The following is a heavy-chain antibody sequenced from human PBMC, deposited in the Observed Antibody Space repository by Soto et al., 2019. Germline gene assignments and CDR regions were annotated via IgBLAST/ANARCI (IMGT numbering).Heavy chain of an antibody. CDR3: AKVNIAVAGTLPFY. CDR2: ISGSGGST. J-gene: IGHJ4*02. CDR1: GLTLSRHA. V-gene: IGHV3-23*01. D-gene: IGHD6-19*01. Sequence: PGGALRLSCAPPGLTLSRHAMSWVRHAPGKGLEWVSAISGSGGSTYYADSVKGRFTISRDNSKNTLYLQMNSLRAEDTAVYYCAKVNIAVAGTLPFYWGQGTLVTVSS.